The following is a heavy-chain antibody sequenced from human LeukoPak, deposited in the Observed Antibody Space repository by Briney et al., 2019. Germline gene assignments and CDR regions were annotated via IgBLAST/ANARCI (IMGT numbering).Heavy chain of an antibody. J-gene: IGHJ4*02. D-gene: IGHD3-10*01. V-gene: IGHV3-30-3*01. CDR2: ISYDGSNK. Sequence: PGGSLRLSCAASGFTFSSYAMHWVRQAPGKGLEWVAVISYDGSNKYYADSVKGRFTISRDNSKNTLYLQMNSLRAEDTAVYYCASLPYYGYYFGYWGQGTLVTVSS. CDR1: GFTFSSYA. CDR3: ASLPYYGYYFGY.